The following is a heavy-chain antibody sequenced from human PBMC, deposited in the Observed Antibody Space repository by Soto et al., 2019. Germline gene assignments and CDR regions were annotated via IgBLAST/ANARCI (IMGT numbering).Heavy chain of an antibody. V-gene: IGHV4-30-2*01. CDR3: AAGGGLPRYY. CDR2: IYHSGST. D-gene: IGHD1-26*01. CDR1: GGSISSGGNS. Sequence: QLQLQESGSGLVKPSQTLSLTCGVSGGSISSGGNSWGWIRQPPGKGLEWIGYIYHSGSTYYNPALKSRVSIPVDRSKNPSALKVNSVTAAHTAVYCCAAGGGLPRYYWGQGTQVTVSS. J-gene: IGHJ4*02.